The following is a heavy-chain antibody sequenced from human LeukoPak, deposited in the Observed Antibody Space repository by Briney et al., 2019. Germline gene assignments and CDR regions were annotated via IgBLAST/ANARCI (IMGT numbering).Heavy chain of an antibody. CDR3: ARLDGGSGSYSVDY. D-gene: IGHD3-10*01. Sequence: SSETLSLTCTVSGGSISSYYWSWIRQPPGKGLEWIGYIYYSGSTNYNPSLKSRVTISVDTSKNQFSLKLSSVTAADTAVYYCARLDGGSGSYSVDYWGQGTLVTVSS. V-gene: IGHV4-59*01. CDR1: GGSISSYY. CDR2: IYYSGST. J-gene: IGHJ4*02.